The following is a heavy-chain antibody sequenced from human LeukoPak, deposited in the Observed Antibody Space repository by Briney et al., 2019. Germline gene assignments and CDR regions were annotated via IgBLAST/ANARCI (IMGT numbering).Heavy chain of an antibody. Sequence: GASVKVSCKASGGTFSSYAISWVRQAPGQGLEWMGRIIPILGIANYAQKFQGRVTITADKSTSTAYMELSSLRSEDTAVYYCARGSGTTSLTYYFDYWGQGTLVAVSS. CDR2: IIPILGIA. J-gene: IGHJ4*02. V-gene: IGHV1-69*04. CDR1: GGTFSSYA. CDR3: ARGSGTTSLTYYFDY. D-gene: IGHD1-1*01.